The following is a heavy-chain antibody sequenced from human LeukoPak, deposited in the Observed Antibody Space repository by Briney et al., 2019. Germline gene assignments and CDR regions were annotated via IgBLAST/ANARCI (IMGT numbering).Heavy chain of an antibody. J-gene: IGHJ5*02. CDR3: ARHLFPIPAAGRFDP. Sequence: SETLSLTCAVYGGSFSGYYWSWIRQPPGKGLEWIGEINHSGSTNYDPSLKSRVTISVDTSKNQFSLKLSSVTAADTAVYYCARHLFPIPAAGRFDPWGQGTLVTVSS. CDR2: INHSGST. CDR1: GGSFSGYY. V-gene: IGHV4-34*01. D-gene: IGHD2-2*01.